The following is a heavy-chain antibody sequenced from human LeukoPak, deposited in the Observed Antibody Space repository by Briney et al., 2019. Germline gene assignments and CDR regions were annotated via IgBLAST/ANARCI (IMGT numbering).Heavy chain of an antibody. CDR2: INPNSGGT. V-gene: IGHV1-2*02. CDR3: ARARVLLWFGESKGMDV. CDR1: GYTFTSYG. Sequence: GASVKVSCKASGYTFTSYGISWVRQAPGQGLEWMGWINPNSGGTNYAQKFQGRVTMTRDTSISTAYMELSRLRSDDTAVYYCARARVLLWFGESKGMDVWGQGTTVTVSS. J-gene: IGHJ6*02. D-gene: IGHD3-10*01.